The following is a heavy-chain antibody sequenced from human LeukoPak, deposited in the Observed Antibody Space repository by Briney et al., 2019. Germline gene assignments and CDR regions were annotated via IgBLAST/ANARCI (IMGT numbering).Heavy chain of an antibody. D-gene: IGHD4-11*01. V-gene: IGHV1-18*01. CDR3: ARDLALPPNLNDYKSADAFDI. CDR1: GYTFTSYG. J-gene: IGHJ3*02. Sequence: VASVKVSCKASGYTFTSYGISWVRQAPGQGLEWMGWISAYNGNTNYVQKLQGRVTMTTDTSTSTAYMELRSLRSDDTAVYYCARDLALPPNLNDYKSADAFDIWGQGTMVTVSS. CDR2: ISAYNGNT.